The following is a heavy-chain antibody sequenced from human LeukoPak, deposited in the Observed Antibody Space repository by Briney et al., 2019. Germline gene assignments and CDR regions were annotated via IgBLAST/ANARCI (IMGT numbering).Heavy chain of an antibody. Sequence: ASVKVSCKASGYTSTSYAMNWVRQAPGQGLEWMGWINTNTGNPTYAQGFTGRFVFSLDTSVSTAYLQISSLKAEDTAVYYCARDHYGDYGSVGNAFGIWGQGTMVTVSS. V-gene: IGHV7-4-1*02. CDR3: ARDHYGDYGSVGNAFGI. J-gene: IGHJ3*02. CDR1: GYTSTSYA. D-gene: IGHD4-17*01. CDR2: INTNTGNP.